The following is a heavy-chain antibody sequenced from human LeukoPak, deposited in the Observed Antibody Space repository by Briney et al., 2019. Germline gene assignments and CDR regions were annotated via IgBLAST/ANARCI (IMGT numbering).Heavy chain of an antibody. CDR2: INPNSGGT. D-gene: IGHD2-2*02. V-gene: IGHV1-2*02. J-gene: IGHJ6*01. CDR3: ARDIVVVPAAILTYGMDV. CDR1: GYTFTGYD. Sequence: ASVKVSCKASGYTFTGYDMHWVRQAPGQGLEWMGWINPNSGGTNYAQKFQGRVTMTRDKSISTAYMELSRLRSDDTAVYYCARDIVVVPAAILTYGMDVWGQGTTVTVSS.